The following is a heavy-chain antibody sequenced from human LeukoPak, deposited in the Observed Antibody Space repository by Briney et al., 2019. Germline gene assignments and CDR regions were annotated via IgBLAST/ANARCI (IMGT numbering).Heavy chain of an antibody. J-gene: IGHJ4*02. CDR2: ISSSGSTI. Sequence: GGSLRLSCAASGFTFSSYEMNWVRQAPGKGLEWVSYISSSGSTIYYADSVKGRFTISRDNAKNSLYLQMNSLRAEDTAVYYCAKRASGSGTSLYYFDYWGRGTLVTVSS. CDR3: AKRASGSGTSLYYFDY. D-gene: IGHD3-10*01. CDR1: GFTFSSYE. V-gene: IGHV3-48*03.